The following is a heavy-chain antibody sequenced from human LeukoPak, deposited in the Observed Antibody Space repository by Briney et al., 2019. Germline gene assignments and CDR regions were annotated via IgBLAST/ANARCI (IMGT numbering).Heavy chain of an antibody. D-gene: IGHD2-8*01. Sequence: SVKVSCKASGFTFTSSAMQWVRQARGQLLEWIGWIVVGSGNTNYAQKFQERVTITRDMSTSTAYMELSSLRSEDTAVYYCAAGSGTTGVDYYGMDVWGQGTTVTVSS. CDR3: AAGSGTTGVDYYGMDV. CDR1: GFTFTSSA. J-gene: IGHJ6*02. V-gene: IGHV1-58*02. CDR2: IVVGSGNT.